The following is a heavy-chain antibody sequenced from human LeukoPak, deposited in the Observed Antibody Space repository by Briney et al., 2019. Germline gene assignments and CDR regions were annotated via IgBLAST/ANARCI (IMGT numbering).Heavy chain of an antibody. V-gene: IGHV4-61*02. Sequence: PSQTLSLTCTVSGGSISSGSYSWSWIRQPAGKGLEWIGRIYTSGSTNYNPSLKSRVTISVDTSKNQFSLKLSSVTAADTAVYYCARDQNSRDYYGSGSYWYNWFDPWGQGTLVTVSS. CDR3: ARDQNSRDYYGSGSYWYNWFDP. D-gene: IGHD3-10*01. CDR1: GGSISSGSYS. CDR2: IYTSGST. J-gene: IGHJ5*02.